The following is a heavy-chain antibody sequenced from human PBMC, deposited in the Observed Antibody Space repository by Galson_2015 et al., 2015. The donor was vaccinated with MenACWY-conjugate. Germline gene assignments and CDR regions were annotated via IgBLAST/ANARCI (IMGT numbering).Heavy chain of an antibody. J-gene: IGHJ4*02. CDR3: ARGVNLASMAGY. V-gene: IGHV4-59*01. CDR2: MYYSGSA. D-gene: IGHD3-3*02. CDR1: GGSINSYY. Sequence: ETLSLTCTVSGGSINSYYWSWIRQPPGKGLEWIGYMYYSGSANYNPSLKSRVTISVDTSKNQFSLTMTSVTAADTAVYYCARGVNLASMAGYWTPRTLDTTSS.